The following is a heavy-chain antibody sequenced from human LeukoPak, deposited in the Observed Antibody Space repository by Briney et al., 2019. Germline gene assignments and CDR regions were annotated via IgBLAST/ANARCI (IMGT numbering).Heavy chain of an antibody. CDR2: ISNDGSDK. D-gene: IGHD6-13*01. CDR1: GFTLSGYW. J-gene: IGHJ3*02. Sequence: GGSLRLSCAASGFTLSGYWMHWVRQAPGKGLEWVAFISNDGSDKYYSDSVKGRFTISRDDSKNTLYLQMNSLRAEDTAVYYCAKKLAAARTGSAFDIWGQGTMVTVSS. CDR3: AKKLAAARTGSAFDI. V-gene: IGHV3-30*18.